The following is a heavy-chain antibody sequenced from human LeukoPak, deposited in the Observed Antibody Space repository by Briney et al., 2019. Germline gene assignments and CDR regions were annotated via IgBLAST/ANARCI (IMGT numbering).Heavy chain of an antibody. CDR3: ARGVFKGSYRYSHAFDI. V-gene: IGHV1-18*04. CDR2: ISAYNGNT. D-gene: IGHD3-16*02. CDR1: GYTFTGYY. Sequence: ASVKVSCKASGYTFTGYYMNWVRQAPGQGLEWMGWISAYNGNTNYAQKLQGRVTMTTDTSTSTAYMELRGLRSDDTAVYYCARGVFKGSYRYSHAFDIWGQGTMVTVSS. J-gene: IGHJ3*02.